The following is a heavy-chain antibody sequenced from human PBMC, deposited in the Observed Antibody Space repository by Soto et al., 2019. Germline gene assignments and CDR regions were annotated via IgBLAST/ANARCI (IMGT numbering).Heavy chain of an antibody. CDR2: MSTYNENK. Sequence: QAQLLQSEPELRKPGASVKVSCKASGYAFTSYGINWVRRAPGQGLEWVGWMSTYNENKVYAQKLQGRVAMTMDAATSTAYLDLGPLRTDDTDVYYCAKNACGAAPSDVWGQGTRVTVSS. J-gene: IGHJ3*01. CDR3: AKNACGAAPSDV. CDR1: GYAFTSYG. D-gene: IGHD1-26*01. V-gene: IGHV1-18*01.